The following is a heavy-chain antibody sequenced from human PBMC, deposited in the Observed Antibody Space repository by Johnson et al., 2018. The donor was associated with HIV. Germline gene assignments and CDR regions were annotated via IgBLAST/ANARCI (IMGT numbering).Heavy chain of an antibody. Sequence: VQLVESGGGVVQPGRSLRLSCAASGFTFSSYGMHWVRQAPGKGLEWVGRIKSKTDGGTTDYAAPVKGRFTISRDDSKNTLYLQMNSLKTEDTAVYYCTTAGLRYFDWFTGAFDIWGQGTMVTVSS. J-gene: IGHJ3*02. D-gene: IGHD3-9*01. CDR3: TTAGLRYFDWFTGAFDI. CDR2: IKSKTDGGTT. CDR1: GFTFSSYG. V-gene: IGHV3-15*01.